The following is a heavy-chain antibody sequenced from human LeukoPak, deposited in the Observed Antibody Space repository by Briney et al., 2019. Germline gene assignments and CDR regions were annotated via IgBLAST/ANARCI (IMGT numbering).Heavy chain of an antibody. J-gene: IGHJ4*02. CDR1: GFTFENYA. D-gene: IGHD2-8*01. V-gene: IGHV3-9*01. CDR2: ISWSSGAI. CDR3: VKGSISSDEYRSTSGFYFGHLNN. Sequence: GRSLRLSCAASGFTFENYAMNWVRQSPGKGLEWVSGISWSSGAIGYADSVKGRFTISRDNARNSLYLEMNGLRPEDTALYYCVKGSISSDEYRSTSGFYFGHLNNWGQGTLVTVSS.